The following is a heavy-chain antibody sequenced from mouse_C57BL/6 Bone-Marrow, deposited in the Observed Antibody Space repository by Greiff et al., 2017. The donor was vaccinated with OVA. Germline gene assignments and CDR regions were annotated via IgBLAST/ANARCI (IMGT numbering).Heavy chain of an antibody. D-gene: IGHD2-13*01. V-gene: IGHV1-81*01. Sequence: QVQLQQSGAELARPGASVKLSCKASGYTFTSYGISWVKQRTGQGLEWIGEIYPRSGNTYYNEKFKGKATLTADKSSSTAYMELRSLTSADSAVYLCARSQVTGAGGGWYFDVWGTGTTVTVSS. CDR2: IYPRSGNT. CDR1: GYTFTSYG. CDR3: ARSQVTGAGGGWYFDV. J-gene: IGHJ1*03.